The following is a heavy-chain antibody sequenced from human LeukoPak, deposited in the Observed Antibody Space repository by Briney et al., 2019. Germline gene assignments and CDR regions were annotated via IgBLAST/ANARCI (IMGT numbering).Heavy chain of an antibody. CDR1: GGSFSGYY. D-gene: IGHD3-3*02. Sequence: SETLSLTCAVYGGSFSGYYWSWIRQPPGKGLEWIGEINHSGSTNYNPSLKSRVTISVDTSKNQFSLKLSSVTAADTAVYYCARHPHFWSGYYTYYFDYWGQGTLVTVSS. V-gene: IGHV4-34*01. CDR3: ARHPHFWSGYYTYYFDY. J-gene: IGHJ4*02. CDR2: INHSGST.